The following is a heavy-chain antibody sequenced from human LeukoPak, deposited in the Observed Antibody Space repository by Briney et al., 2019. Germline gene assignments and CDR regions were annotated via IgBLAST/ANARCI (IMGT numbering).Heavy chain of an antibody. J-gene: IGHJ4*02. CDR1: GGTFSSYA. D-gene: IGHD3-22*01. V-gene: IGHV1-69*04. Sequence: SVKVSCKASGGTFSSYAISWVRQAPGQGLEWMGRIIPIFGIANYAQKFQGRVTITADKSTSTAYMELSSLRSEDTAVYYCVRHSYYYDSSGYYLVDWGQGTLVTVSS. CDR2: IIPIFGIA. CDR3: VRHSYYYDSSGYYLVD.